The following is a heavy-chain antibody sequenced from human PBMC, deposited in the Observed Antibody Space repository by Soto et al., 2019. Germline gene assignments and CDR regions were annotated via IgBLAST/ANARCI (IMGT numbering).Heavy chain of an antibody. V-gene: IGHV3-23*01. CDR2: ISGSGGST. J-gene: IGHJ6*02. CDR3: AKALMVRDPYGMEV. CDR1: GFTFSSYA. Sequence: TGGSLRLSCAASGFTFSSYAMSWVRQAPGKGLEWVSAISGSGGSTYYADSVKGRFTISRDNSKNTLYLQMYSLRAEDTAVYYCAKALMVRDPYGMEVWGQGTSDTVSS. D-gene: IGHD3-10*01.